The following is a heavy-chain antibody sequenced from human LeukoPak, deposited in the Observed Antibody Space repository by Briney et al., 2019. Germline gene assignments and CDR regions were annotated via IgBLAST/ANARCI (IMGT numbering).Heavy chain of an antibody. V-gene: IGHV3-30*03. CDR3: ASPGSSRHN. D-gene: IGHD7-27*01. CDR2: ISYDGSNK. Sequence: SGGSLRLSRAASGFTFSSYGMHWVRQAPGKGLEWVAVISYDGSNKYYADSVKGRFTISRDNSKNTLYLQMNSLRAEDTAVYYCASPGSSRHNWGQGTLVTVSS. CDR1: GFTFSSYG. J-gene: IGHJ4*02.